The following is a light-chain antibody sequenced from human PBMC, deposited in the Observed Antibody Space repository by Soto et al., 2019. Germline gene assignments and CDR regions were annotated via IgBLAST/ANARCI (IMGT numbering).Light chain of an antibody. CDR2: GAS. J-gene: IGKJ3*01. CDR1: QSVSATY. CDR3: QRYGNFLS. Sequence: EIVLTQSPDTLSLSPGERATLSCRASQSVSATYLAWYQQKRGQAPRLLIYGASSRATGIPDRFSGSGSGTDFTLNISWLEPEDSAVYYCQRYGNFLSFGPGTKVDMK. V-gene: IGKV3-20*01.